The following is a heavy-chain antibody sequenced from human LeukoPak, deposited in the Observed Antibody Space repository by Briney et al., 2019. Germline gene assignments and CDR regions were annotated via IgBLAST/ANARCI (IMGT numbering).Heavy chain of an antibody. CDR3: ASDTPSFDCGVPRDY. J-gene: IGHJ4*02. Sequence: ASVKLSCKASGYTFTSYGMSWVRQAPGKGLEWMAWISAYNGNTNYAQKLQGRFTMSTDTSTSTGYMELRSLRSDDTAVYYCASDTPSFDCGVPRDYCGERNLVTVSS. CDR1: GYTFTSYG. V-gene: IGHV1-18*01. D-gene: IGHD2-21*01. CDR2: ISAYNGNT.